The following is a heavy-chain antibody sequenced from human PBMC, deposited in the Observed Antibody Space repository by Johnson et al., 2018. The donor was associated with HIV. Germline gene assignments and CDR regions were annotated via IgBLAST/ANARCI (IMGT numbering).Heavy chain of an antibody. V-gene: IGHV3-30*04. CDR2: ISYDGSDK. J-gene: IGHJ3*02. Sequence: QVQLVESGGGLVQPGGSLRLSCAASGFTFSSYAMHWVRQAPAKGLQWVAVISYDGSDKDYADSVKGRFTISRDNSKNTLYLQMNSLRAEDTAVYYCARAGAVGFDAFDIWGQGTMVTVSS. CDR3: ARAGAVGFDAFDI. CDR1: GFTFSSYA. D-gene: IGHD6-19*01.